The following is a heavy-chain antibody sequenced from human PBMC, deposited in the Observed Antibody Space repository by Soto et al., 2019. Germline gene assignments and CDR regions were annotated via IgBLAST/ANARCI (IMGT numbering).Heavy chain of an antibody. V-gene: IGHV4-34*01. CDR3: ARGTYYYGSGSQTFFDY. CDR1: GGSFSGYY. J-gene: IGHJ4*02. CDR2: INHSGST. D-gene: IGHD3-10*01. Sequence: SETLSLTCAVYGGSFSGYYWSWIRQPPGKGLEWIGEINHSGSTNYNPSLKSRVTISVDTSKNQFSLKLSSVTAADTAVYYCARGTYYYGSGSQTFFDYWGQGTLVTVSS.